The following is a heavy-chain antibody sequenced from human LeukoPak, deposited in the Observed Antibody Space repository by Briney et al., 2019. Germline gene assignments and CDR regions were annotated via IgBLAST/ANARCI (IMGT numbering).Heavy chain of an antibody. CDR2: INSDGSST. D-gene: IGHD5-24*01. CDR3: ARDVVGGYNLFDY. J-gene: IGHJ4*02. CDR1: GFIFSSYW. V-gene: IGHV3-74*01. Sequence: GGSLRLSCAASGFIFSSYWMHWVRQAPGKGLVWVSRINSDGSSTSYADSVKGRFTISRDNAKNTLYLQMNSLRAEDTAVYYCARDVVGGYNLFDYWGQGTLVTVSS.